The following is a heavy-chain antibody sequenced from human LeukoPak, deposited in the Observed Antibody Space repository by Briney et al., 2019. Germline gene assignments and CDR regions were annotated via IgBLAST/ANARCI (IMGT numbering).Heavy chain of an antibody. D-gene: IGHD3-3*01. J-gene: IGHJ4*02. Sequence: GGSLRLSCAASGFTFSSYWMSRVRQAPGKGLEWVANIKQDGSEKYYVDSVKGRFTISRDNAKNSLYLQMNSLRAEDTAVYYCARVGLRFKIFGVVTTPSGFDYWGQGTLVTVSS. CDR1: GFTFSSYW. CDR2: IKQDGSEK. CDR3: ARVGLRFKIFGVVTTPSGFDY. V-gene: IGHV3-7*01.